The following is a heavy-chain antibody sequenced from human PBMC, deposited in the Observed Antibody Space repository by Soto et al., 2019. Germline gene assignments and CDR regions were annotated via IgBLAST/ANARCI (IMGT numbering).Heavy chain of an antibody. V-gene: IGHV3-23*01. J-gene: IGHJ2*01. CDR2: IHGGGGAT. Sequence: EVQLLESGGGLVQPGGSLRLSCAASGFTFSAYAMGWFRQAPGKGLEWVSTIHGGGGATRYADSVKGRFTISRDDSKNTLYAQMNSLRAEDTAVYYCAKFEGHPLEYWYLDFWGRGTLVTISS. CDR1: GFTFSAYA. CDR3: AKFEGHPLEYWYLDF. D-gene: IGHD1-1*01.